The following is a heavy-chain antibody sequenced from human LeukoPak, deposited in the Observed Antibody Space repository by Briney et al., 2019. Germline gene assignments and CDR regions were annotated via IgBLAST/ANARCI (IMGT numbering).Heavy chain of an antibody. CDR1: GYTFTSYY. Sequence: ASVKVSCKASGYTFTSYYMHWVRQAPGQGLEWMGIINPSGGSTSYAQKFQGRVTMTTDTSTSTAYMELRSLRSDDTAVYYCARDSGSYSNWFDPWGQGTLVTVSS. CDR3: ARDSGSYSNWFDP. CDR2: INPSGGST. D-gene: IGHD1-26*01. J-gene: IGHJ5*02. V-gene: IGHV1-46*01.